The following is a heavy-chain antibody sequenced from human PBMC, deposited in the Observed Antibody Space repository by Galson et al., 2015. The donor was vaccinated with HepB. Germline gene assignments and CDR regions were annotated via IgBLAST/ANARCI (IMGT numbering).Heavy chain of an antibody. J-gene: IGHJ4*02. CDR2: IIPIFGTA. D-gene: IGHD1-26*01. Sequence: SVKVSCKASGGTFSSYAISWVRQAPGQGLEWMGGIIPIFGTANYAQKFQGRVTITADESTSTAYMELGSLRSEDTAVYYCARGSAARGPNGELRYGDYWGQGTLVTVSS. V-gene: IGHV1-69*13. CDR3: ARGSAARGPNGELRYGDY. CDR1: GGTFSSYA.